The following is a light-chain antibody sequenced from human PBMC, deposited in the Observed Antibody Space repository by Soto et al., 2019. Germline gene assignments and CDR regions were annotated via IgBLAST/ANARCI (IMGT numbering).Light chain of an antibody. CDR1: QRVGSD. CDR3: QQSYSTPIP. CDR2: AAS. J-gene: IGKJ5*01. Sequence: DIQMTQSSSSLSASVDDRVTITCLARQRVGSDFSWYRHKPEKAPELLFYAASSLQSGVPSRFRGSGYGTEITPTISSLQPEDFATYYCQQSYSTPIPFGQGTRLEIK. V-gene: IGKV1-39*01.